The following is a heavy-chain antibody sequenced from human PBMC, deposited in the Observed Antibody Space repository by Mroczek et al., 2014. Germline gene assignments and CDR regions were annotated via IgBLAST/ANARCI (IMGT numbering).Heavy chain of an antibody. Sequence: QVQLQESGGGVVQPGRSLRLSCAASGFTFSSYAMHWVRQAPGKGLEWVAVISYDGSNKYYADSMKGRFTISRDNSKNTLYLQMNSLRAEDTAVYYCASSYYGSGRDSFYWGQGTLVTVSS. J-gene: IGHJ4*02. CDR1: GFTFSSYA. D-gene: IGHD3-10*01. CDR2: ISYDGSNK. V-gene: IGHV3-30-3*01. CDR3: ASSYYGSGRDSFY.